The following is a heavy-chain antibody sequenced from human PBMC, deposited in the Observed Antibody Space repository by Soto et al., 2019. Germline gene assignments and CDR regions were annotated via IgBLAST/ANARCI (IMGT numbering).Heavy chain of an antibody. Sequence: QVQLQQGGAGLLKPSETLSLTCAVFGRSVNSGNYYWSWIRQPQGRGLEWLGEMSHSGGTHFNPPLKSRATISVDTSKNQFSLKVSSVTAAATALSYCARVERGAATPVVDSFDIWRPARMVTVPS. J-gene: IGHJ3*02. CDR3: ARVERGAATPVVDSFDI. V-gene: IGHV4-34*01. CDR1: GRSVNSGNYY. CDR2: MSHSGGT. D-gene: IGHD2-15*01.